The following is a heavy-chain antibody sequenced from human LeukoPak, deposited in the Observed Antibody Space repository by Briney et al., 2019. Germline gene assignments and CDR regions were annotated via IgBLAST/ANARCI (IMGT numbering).Heavy chain of an antibody. CDR1: GYSFTSGHY. Sequence: SETLSLTCSVSGYSFTSGHYWGWIRQSPGKGLEWIANIYHTGSAHYNPSLKSRVTISVDTSKNQFSLKLSSVTAADTAVYYCARYCTSTTCILRGFDYWGQGTLVTVSP. D-gene: IGHD2-2*01. CDR3: ARYCTSTTCILRGFDY. J-gene: IGHJ4*02. CDR2: IYHTGSA. V-gene: IGHV4-38-2*01.